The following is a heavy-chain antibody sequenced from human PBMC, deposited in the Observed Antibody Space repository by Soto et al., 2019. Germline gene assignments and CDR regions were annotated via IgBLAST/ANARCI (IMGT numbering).Heavy chain of an antibody. CDR3: AREGPRRPVADDAFDF. CDR1: GYTFTSHG. D-gene: IGHD6-19*01. CDR2: ISAKNGNT. J-gene: IGHJ3*01. V-gene: IGHV1-18*01. Sequence: ASVKVSCKASGYTFTSHGINWVRQAPGQGLEWMGWISAKNGNTKYAQKFQGRFTMTTEISTTTAYMELRSLRKDDTDVYYCAREGPRRPVADDAFDFWGQGRMVTVSS.